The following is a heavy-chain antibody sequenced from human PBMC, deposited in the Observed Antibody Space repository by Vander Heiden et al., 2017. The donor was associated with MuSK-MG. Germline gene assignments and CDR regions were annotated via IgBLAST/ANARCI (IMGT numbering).Heavy chain of an antibody. CDR2: IYPGDSDT. CDR1: GYSFTSYW. V-gene: IGHV5-51*01. CDR3: ARTQARSDYYDSNPYYGMDV. D-gene: IGHD3-22*01. Sequence: EVQLVQSGAEVKQPRESLKISCKGSGYSFTSYWIGGVRQMHGKGLEWMGIIYPGDSDTRYSPSFQGQVTISADKSISTAYLQWSSLKASDTALYYCARTQARSDYYDSNPYYGMDVWGQGTTVTVSS. J-gene: IGHJ6*02.